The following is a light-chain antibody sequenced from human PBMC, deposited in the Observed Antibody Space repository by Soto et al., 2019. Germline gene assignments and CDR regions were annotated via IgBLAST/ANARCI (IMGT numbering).Light chain of an antibody. Sequence: DIAMTQSPSTLSASIGDRLTITCRARQTISTWLAWYQQKPGKAPNLLLYKASTLQSGVPSRFSGSGSGTEFTLTITNLQPEDFAIFYCQQYSSFPLTFGQGTQVEIK. CDR1: QTISTW. J-gene: IGKJ2*01. CDR3: QQYSSFPLT. V-gene: IGKV1-5*03. CDR2: KAS.